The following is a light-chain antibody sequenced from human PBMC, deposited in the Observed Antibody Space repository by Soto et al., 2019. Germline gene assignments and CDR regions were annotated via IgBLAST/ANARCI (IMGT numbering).Light chain of an antibody. J-gene: IGLJ1*01. CDR3: ASWDVSLNGLYV. Sequence: QSALTQPASVSGSPGQSITISCTGTSSDVGGYNYVSWYQQHPGKVPKLMIFEVSNRPSGVSYRFSGSKSGNTASLTISGLQAEDEADYHCASWDVSLNGLYVFGTGTKLTVL. CDR1: SSDVGGYNY. CDR2: EVS. V-gene: IGLV2-14*01.